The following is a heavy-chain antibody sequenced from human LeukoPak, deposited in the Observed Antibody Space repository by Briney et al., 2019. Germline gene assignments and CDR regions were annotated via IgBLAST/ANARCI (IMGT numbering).Heavy chain of an antibody. Sequence: GGSLRLSCAASGLTFSSYSMSWVRQAPGKGLEWVSAISSSGGSTYYADSVKGRFTISRDNSKNTLYLQMNSLRAEETAVYYCATSTWIQLWSAPTIDCWGQGTLVTVSS. V-gene: IGHV3-23*01. CDR1: GLTFSSYS. CDR3: ATSTWIQLWSAPTIDC. J-gene: IGHJ4*02. D-gene: IGHD5-18*01. CDR2: ISSSGGST.